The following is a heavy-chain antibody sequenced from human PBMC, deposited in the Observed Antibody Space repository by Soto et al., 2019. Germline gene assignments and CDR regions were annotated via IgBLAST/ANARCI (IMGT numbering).Heavy chain of an antibody. V-gene: IGHV3-23*01. CDR1: GFSFGSYA. CDR3: ARWSYLDY. D-gene: IGHD3-3*01. CDR2: ISGSDGKT. J-gene: IGHJ4*02. Sequence: GGSLRLSCAASGFSFGSYALSWVRQAPGKGLEWVSTISGSDGKTFYADSVKGRFSISRDTSQNTLYLQMNSLRADDTAIYYCARWSYLDYWGQRTRVPV.